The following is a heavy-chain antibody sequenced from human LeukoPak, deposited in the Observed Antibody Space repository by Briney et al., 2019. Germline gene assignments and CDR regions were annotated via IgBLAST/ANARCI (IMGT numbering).Heavy chain of an antibody. CDR1: GGSFSGYY. CDR3: ARARPRGRVYNWFDP. D-gene: IGHD2-15*01. Sequence: TPSETLSLTCAVYGGSFSGYYWSWIRQPPGKGLEWIGEINHSGSTNYNPSLKSRVTISVDTSKNQFSLKLSSVTAADTAVYYCARARPRGRVYNWFDPWGQGTLVTVSS. V-gene: IGHV4-34*01. CDR2: INHSGST. J-gene: IGHJ5*02.